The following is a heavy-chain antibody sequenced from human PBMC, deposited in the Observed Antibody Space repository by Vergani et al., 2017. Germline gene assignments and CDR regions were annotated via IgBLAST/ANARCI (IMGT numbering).Heavy chain of an antibody. CDR1: GGSISSYY. CDR3: ARGGIAARPYYYYYYMDV. J-gene: IGHJ6*03. D-gene: IGHD6-6*01. Sequence: VQLLESGPGLVKPSETLSLTCTVSGGSISSYYWSWIRQPPGKGLEWIGYIYYSGSTNYNPSLKSRVTISVDTSKNQFSLKLSSVTAADTAVYYCARGGIAARPYYYYYYMDVWGKGTTVTVSS. CDR2: IYYSGST. V-gene: IGHV4-59*01.